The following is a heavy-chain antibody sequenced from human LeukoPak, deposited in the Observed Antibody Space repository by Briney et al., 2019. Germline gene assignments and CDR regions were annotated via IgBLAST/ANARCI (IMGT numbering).Heavy chain of an antibody. D-gene: IGHD5-12*01. CDR1: GFTFSSYA. J-gene: IGHJ3*02. Sequence: GGSLRLSCAASGFTFSSYAMHWVRQAPGKGLEGVAVISYDGSNKYYADSVKGRFTISRDNSKNTLYLQMNSLRAEDTAVYYCARDPGWLRLGRLDIWGQGTMVTVSS. CDR2: ISYDGSNK. CDR3: ARDPGWLRLGRLDI. V-gene: IGHV3-30-3*01.